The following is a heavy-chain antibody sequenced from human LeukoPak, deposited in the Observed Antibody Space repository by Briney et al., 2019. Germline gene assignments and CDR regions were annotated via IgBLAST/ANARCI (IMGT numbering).Heavy chain of an antibody. D-gene: IGHD3-22*01. Sequence: GGSLRLSCAASGFTFSSYAMHWVRQAPGKGLEWVAVISYDGSNKYYADSVKGRFTISRDNSKNTLYLQMNSLRAEDTAVYYWPRGRAIGWGSVNYNAAFDIWGQGKRVTV. V-gene: IGHV3-30-3*01. J-gene: IGHJ3*02. CDR2: ISYDGSNK. CDR1: GFTFSSYA. CDR3: PRGRAIGWGSVNYNAAFDI.